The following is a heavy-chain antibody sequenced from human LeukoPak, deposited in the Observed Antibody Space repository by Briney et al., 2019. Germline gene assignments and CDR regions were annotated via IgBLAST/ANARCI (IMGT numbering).Heavy chain of an antibody. Sequence: GGSLRLSCAASGFTFGSYAMSWVRQAPGKGLEWVSAISGSGGSTYYADSVKGRFTISRDNSKNTLYLQMNSLRAEDTAVYYCACSPVNYYYYGMDVWGQGTTVTVSS. D-gene: IGHD1-14*01. CDR1: GFTFGSYA. V-gene: IGHV3-23*01. CDR3: ACSPVNYYYYGMDV. J-gene: IGHJ6*02. CDR2: ISGSGGST.